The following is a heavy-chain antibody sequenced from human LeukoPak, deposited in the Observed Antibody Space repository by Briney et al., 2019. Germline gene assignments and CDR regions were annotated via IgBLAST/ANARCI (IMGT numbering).Heavy chain of an antibody. Sequence: GASVKVSCKASGYTFTSYGISWVRQAPGQGLEWMGWISAYNGNTNYAQKLQGRVTITADESTSTAYMELSSLRSEDTAVYYCAREGTMVRGVIIIDWFDPWGQGTLVTVSS. J-gene: IGHJ5*02. V-gene: IGHV1-18*01. CDR2: ISAYNGNT. CDR3: AREGTMVRGVIIIDWFDP. D-gene: IGHD3-10*01. CDR1: GYTFTSYG.